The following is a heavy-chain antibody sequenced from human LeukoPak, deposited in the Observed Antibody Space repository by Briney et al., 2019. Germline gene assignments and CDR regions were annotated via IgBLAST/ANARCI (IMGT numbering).Heavy chain of an antibody. Sequence: GGSLRLSCAASGFTFSGSAMHWVRQASGKGLEWLGHIKSKGNSHATAYAASLKGGFTISRDDSKNTAYLQTNNLETEDTAMYYCARQSGAAIPFVYWGQGTLVTVSS. CDR2: IKSKGNSHAT. CDR1: GFTFSGSA. J-gene: IGHJ4*02. V-gene: IGHV3-73*01. D-gene: IGHD2-2*02. CDR3: ARQSGAAIPFVY.